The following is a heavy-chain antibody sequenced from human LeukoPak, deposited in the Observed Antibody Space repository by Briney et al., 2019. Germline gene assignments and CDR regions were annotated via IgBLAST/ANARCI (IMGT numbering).Heavy chain of an antibody. CDR1: GFSFSAYW. J-gene: IGHJ4*02. D-gene: IGHD2-15*01. V-gene: IGHV3-7*01. CDR2: INPAGTET. CDR3: ARFGYVAAVDL. Sequence: GGSLRLSCAASGFSFSAYWMTWVRQAPGTGLEWVANINPAGTETYYVDSVKGRFTISRDNAKNLLYLQMNSLRAEDTAVYYCARFGYVAAVDLWGQGTLVTLSS.